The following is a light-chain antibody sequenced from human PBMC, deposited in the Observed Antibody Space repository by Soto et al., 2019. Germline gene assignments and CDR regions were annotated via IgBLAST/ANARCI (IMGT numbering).Light chain of an antibody. V-gene: IGKV3-11*01. CDR3: QQRSNWPHT. CDR2: DAS. Sequence: EIVLTQSPATLSLSPGERATLSCRASQSVSSYLAWYQHKPGQAPRLLIYDASNRATGIPARFSGSGSGTDFKLTISSLEPEYLAVYYCQQRSNWPHTFGPGTKLEIK. J-gene: IGKJ2*01. CDR1: QSVSSY.